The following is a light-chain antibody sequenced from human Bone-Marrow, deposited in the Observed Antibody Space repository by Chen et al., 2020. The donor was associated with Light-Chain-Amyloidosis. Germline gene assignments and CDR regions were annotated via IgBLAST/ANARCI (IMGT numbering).Light chain of an antibody. J-gene: IGLJ1*01. Sequence: QSALTQPPSVSGDPGQRVTISGTGSSSNIGAGYDVHWYQQLPGTAPKLLIFGNTNRPSGVPDRFSGSKADTSASLSVTGLRTEDEADYYCQSYDSSLSASYVFGTGTKVTIL. CDR2: GNT. CDR3: QSYDSSLSASYV. CDR1: SSNIGAGYD. V-gene: IGLV1-40*01.